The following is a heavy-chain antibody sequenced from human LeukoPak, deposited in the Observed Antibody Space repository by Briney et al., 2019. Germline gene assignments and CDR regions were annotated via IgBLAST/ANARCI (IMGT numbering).Heavy chain of an antibody. J-gene: IGHJ5*02. CDR1: GRPISRGGYS. V-gene: IGHV4-30-2*01. D-gene: IGHD2-2*01. CDR3: ARVVNVVVPAASSSSSWYENWFDP. CDR2: IYHSGST. Sequence: SETLSLTCAVSGRPISRGGYSWSSIRQPPGKGLEWIGYIYHSGSTYYNPSLKSRVTISVDRSKNQFSLKLSSVTAADTAVYYCARVVNVVVPAASSSSSWYENWFDPWGQGTLVTVSS.